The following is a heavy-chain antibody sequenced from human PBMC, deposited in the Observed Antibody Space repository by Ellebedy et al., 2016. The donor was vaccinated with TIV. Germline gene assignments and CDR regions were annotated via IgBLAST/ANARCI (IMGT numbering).Heavy chain of an antibody. CDR1: GFTFSSYE. V-gene: IGHV3-48*03. CDR2: ISSSGSTI. Sequence: GESLKISCAASGFTFSSYEMNWVRQAPGKGLEWVSYISSSGSTIYYADSVKGRFTISRDNAKNSLYLQMNSLRAEDTAVYYCASPGKSSSWLSSTYYYYGMDVWGQGTTVTVSS. J-gene: IGHJ6*02. CDR3: ASPGKSSSWLSSTYYYYGMDV. D-gene: IGHD6-13*01.